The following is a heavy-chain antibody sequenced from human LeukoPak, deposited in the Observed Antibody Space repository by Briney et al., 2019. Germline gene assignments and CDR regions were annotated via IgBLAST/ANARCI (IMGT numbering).Heavy chain of an antibody. D-gene: IGHD3-16*01. CDR1: GDSFTNYF. Sequence: SETLSLTCTVSGDSFTNYFWSWIRQPPGKGLEWIGSIYYTGSTNYNPSLQNRATISLDTSKNHFSLNLNSVTAADTAVYYCARGKGDFDSWGQGTLVTVSS. CDR3: ARGKGDFDS. CDR2: IYYTGST. J-gene: IGHJ4*02. V-gene: IGHV4-59*01.